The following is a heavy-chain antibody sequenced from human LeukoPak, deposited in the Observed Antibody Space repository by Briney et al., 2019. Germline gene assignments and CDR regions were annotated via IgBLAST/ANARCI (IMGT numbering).Heavy chain of an antibody. J-gene: IGHJ4*02. CDR3: ARGGPNYALDY. CDR1: GYSFTNYW. Sequence: GESQKIPCKGSGYSFTNYWIGWVRQLPGKGLEWMGIIYAGDSDTRYSPSFQGQVTMSTDKSISTAYLQWSSLKASDTAMYFCARGGPNYALDYWGQGTLVTVSS. D-gene: IGHD2-2*01. V-gene: IGHV5-51*01. CDR2: IYAGDSDT.